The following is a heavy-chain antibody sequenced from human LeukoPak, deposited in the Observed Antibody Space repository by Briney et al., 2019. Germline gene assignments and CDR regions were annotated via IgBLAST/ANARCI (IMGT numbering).Heavy chain of an antibody. CDR3: AKDRGSAYYSTAYYDMDV. V-gene: IGHV3-30*18. CDR2: ISYDGSNK. Sequence: GRSLRLSCAVSGFTFSSYGLHWVRQAPGKGLEWVAVISYDGSNKYYADSVKGRFTISRDNSKNTLYLQMTSLRAEDTAVYYCAKDRGSAYYSTAYYDMDVWGQRTTVTVSS. D-gene: IGHD3-22*01. J-gene: IGHJ6*02. CDR1: GFTFSSYG.